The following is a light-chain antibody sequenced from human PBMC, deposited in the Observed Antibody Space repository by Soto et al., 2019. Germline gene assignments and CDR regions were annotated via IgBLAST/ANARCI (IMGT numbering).Light chain of an antibody. J-gene: IGKJ1*01. CDR1: QSVSNIY. CDR2: GAS. CDR3: QQYGSSSWT. Sequence: DIVLTQSPGTLSLSPGERATLSCRASQSVSNIYIAWYQQKPGQAPRVLIYGASRRATGIPDRFSGSGSGTDFTLTISRLEPEDFVVYYCQQYGSSSWTFGQGTKVDIK. V-gene: IGKV3-20*01.